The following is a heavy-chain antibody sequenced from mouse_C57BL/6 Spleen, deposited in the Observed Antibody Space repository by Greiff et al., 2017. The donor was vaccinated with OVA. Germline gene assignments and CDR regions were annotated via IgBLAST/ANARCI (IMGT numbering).Heavy chain of an antibody. CDR1: GYTFTDYY. CDR3: AGEGVTTVVATDAFAY. J-gene: IGHJ3*01. V-gene: IGHV1-26*01. CDR2: INPNNGGP. Sequence: EVQLQQSGPELVKPGASVKISCKASGYTFTDYYMNWVKQSHGKSLEWIGDINPNNGGPSYNQKFKGKATLTVDKSSSTAYMELRSLTSEEAAVDYCAGEGVTTVVATDAFAYWGQGTLVTVSA. D-gene: IGHD1-1*01.